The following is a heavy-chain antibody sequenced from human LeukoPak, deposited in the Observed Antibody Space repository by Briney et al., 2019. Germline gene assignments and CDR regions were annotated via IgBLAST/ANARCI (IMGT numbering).Heavy chain of an antibody. CDR1: GGSIRSGSYY. J-gene: IGHJ3*02. Sequence: SQTLSLTCSVSGGSIRSGSYYWSWVRQPAGKGLEWIGRMYTSGSTNYNPSLKSRVTMSVDTSKNQFSLKLSSVTAADTAVYYCARVGAHDAFDIWGQGTMVTVSS. CDR2: MYTSGST. CDR3: ARVGAHDAFDI. D-gene: IGHD3-16*01. V-gene: IGHV4-61*02.